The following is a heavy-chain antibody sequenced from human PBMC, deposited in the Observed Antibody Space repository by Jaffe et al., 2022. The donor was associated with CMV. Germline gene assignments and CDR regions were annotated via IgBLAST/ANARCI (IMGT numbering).Heavy chain of an antibody. CDR3: ARGRGYCTNGVCDRVHYYYGMDV. CDR1: GGSFSGYY. Sequence: QVQLQQWGAGLLKPSETLSLTCAVYGGSFSGYYWSWIRQPPGKGLEWIGEINHSGSTNYNPSLKSRVTISVDTSKNQFSLKLSSVTAADTAVYYCARGRGYCTNGVCDRVHYYYGMDVWGQGTTVTVSS. J-gene: IGHJ6*02. CDR2: INHSGST. V-gene: IGHV4-34*01. D-gene: IGHD2-8*01.